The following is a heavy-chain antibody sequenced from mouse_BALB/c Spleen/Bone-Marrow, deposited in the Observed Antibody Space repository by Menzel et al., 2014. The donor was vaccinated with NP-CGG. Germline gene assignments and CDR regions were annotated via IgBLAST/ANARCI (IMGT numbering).Heavy chain of an antibody. D-gene: IGHD1-1*01. Sequence: EVQGVESGGGLVKPGGSLKLSCAASGFTFSSYAMSWVRQSPEKRLEWVAEISSGGSYTYYPDTVTGRFTISRDNAKNPLYLEMSSLRSEDTAMYYCARDYYGSSYAMDYWGQGTSVTVSS. V-gene: IGHV5-9-4*01. CDR2: ISSGGSYT. CDR1: GFTFSSYA. CDR3: ARDYYGSSYAMDY. J-gene: IGHJ4*01.